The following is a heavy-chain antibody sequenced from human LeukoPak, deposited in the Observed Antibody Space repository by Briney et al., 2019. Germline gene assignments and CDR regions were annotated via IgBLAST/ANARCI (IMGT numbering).Heavy chain of an antibody. V-gene: IGHV3-30-3*01. CDR2: IAYDGSNK. CDR1: GFTFSSYA. CDR3: ARVSFLGRVVGGGLQSWLAYDY. J-gene: IGHJ4*02. D-gene: IGHD6-19*01. Sequence: GGSLRLSCAASGFTFSSYAMHWGRQAPGKGLEWVAVIAYDGSNKYYADSVKGRFTISRDNSKNTLYLQMNSLRAEDTAVYYCARVSFLGRVVGGGLQSWLAYDYWGQGTPVTVSS.